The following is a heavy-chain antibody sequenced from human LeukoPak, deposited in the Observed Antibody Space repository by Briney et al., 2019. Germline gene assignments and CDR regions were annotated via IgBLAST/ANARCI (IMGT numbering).Heavy chain of an antibody. CDR2: INHSGST. Sequence: SETLSLTCAIYRGSFSGYYWSWIRQPPGKGQEWIGEINHSGSTNYNPSLKNRVTISVDTSNNQFSLKQRSVPAADTAVYYCARGGGIAAAAQHLYNWFDPCGEGTLVTVSS. V-gene: IGHV4-34*01. CDR3: ARGGGIAAAAQHLYNWFDP. D-gene: IGHD6-13*01. J-gene: IGHJ5*02. CDR1: RGSFSGYY.